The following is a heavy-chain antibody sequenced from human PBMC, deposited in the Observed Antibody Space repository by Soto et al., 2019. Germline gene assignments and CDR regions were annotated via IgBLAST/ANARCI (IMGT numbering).Heavy chain of an antibody. D-gene: IGHD3-22*01. CDR3: ARDRASDSSGYSLGY. CDR2: INPNSGGT. CDR1: GYTFTGYY. Sequence: ASVKVSCKASGYTFTGYYMRWVRQAPGQGLEWMGWINPNSGGTNYAQKFQGWVTMTRDTSISTAYMELSRLRSDDTAVYYCARDRASDSSGYSLGYWGQGTLVTVSS. V-gene: IGHV1-2*04. J-gene: IGHJ4*02.